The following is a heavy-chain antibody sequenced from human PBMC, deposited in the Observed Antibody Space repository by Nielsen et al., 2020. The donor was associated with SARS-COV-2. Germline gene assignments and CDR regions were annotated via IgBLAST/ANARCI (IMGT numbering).Heavy chain of an antibody. D-gene: IGHD3-22*01. Sequence: GGSLRLSCAASGFTISNYGMNWVRQAPGKGLEWFSHMSSSGGTIYYADSVKGRFTISRDNAKNSIYLQMNSLKTEDTAVYYCTTNTYYYDSSGYSNDAFDIWGQGTMVTVSS. J-gene: IGHJ3*02. V-gene: IGHV3-48*03. CDR3: TTNTYYYDSSGYSNDAFDI. CDR2: MSSSGGTI. CDR1: GFTISNYG.